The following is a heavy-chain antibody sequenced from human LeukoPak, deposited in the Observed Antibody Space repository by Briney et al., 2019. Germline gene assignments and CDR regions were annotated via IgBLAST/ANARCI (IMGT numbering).Heavy chain of an antibody. D-gene: IGHD1-7*01. V-gene: IGHV3-23*01. J-gene: IGHJ4*02. Sequence: SGGSLRLSCAASGFTFTSYSMSWVRQAPGKGLEWVSGTSDRGDYTYYADSVKGRFTISRDSSKNTLFLQMNSLRAEDTALYFSARKAQYNGHYPLDYWGRGTLVTVSS. CDR2: TSDRGDYT. CDR1: GFTFTSYS. CDR3: ARKAQYNGHYPLDY.